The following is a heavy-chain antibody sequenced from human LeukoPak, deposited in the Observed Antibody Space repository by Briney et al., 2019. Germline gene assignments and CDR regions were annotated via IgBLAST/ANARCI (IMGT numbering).Heavy chain of an antibody. V-gene: IGHV4-30-4*01. Sequence: SETLSLTCTVSGGSISSGDYYWSWIRQPPGKGLEWIGYIYYSGSTYYNPPLKSQVTISVDTSKNQFSLKLSSVTAADTAVYYCARTTMSGFYYYYYGMDVWGQGTTVTVSS. CDR1: GGSISSGDYY. CDR3: ARTTMSGFYYYYYGMDV. J-gene: IGHJ6*02. CDR2: IYYSGST. D-gene: IGHD3-3*01.